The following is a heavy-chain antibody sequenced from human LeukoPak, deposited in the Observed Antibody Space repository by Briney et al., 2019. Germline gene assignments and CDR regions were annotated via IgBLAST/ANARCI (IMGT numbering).Heavy chain of an antibody. D-gene: IGHD5-18*01. V-gene: IGHV4-39*07. J-gene: IGHJ4*02. CDR2: IYYSGST. CDR1: GGSISSSSYY. CDR3: ARDIAYSYGFKYARRGFDY. Sequence: SETLSLTCTVSGGSISSSSYYWGWIRQPPGKGLEWIGSIYYSGSTYYNPSLKSRVTISVDTSKNQFSLKLSSVTAADTAVYYCARDIAYSYGFKYARRGFDYWGQGTLVTVSS.